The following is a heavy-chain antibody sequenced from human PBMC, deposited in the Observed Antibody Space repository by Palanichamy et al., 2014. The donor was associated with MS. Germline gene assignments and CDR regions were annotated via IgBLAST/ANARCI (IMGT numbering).Heavy chain of an antibody. Sequence: QVKLQQWGAGLLKPSETLSLTCAVRGGSLSGYYWSWIRQPPGKGLEWIGEISHSGQTTGEIINNPSLESRLTISMDTSNNSFSLKLSSVTAADTAVYYCAGDYYGSGNYMDRWGQGVLVSVSS. D-gene: IGHD3-10*01. CDR1: GGSLSGYY. J-gene: IGHJ5*02. V-gene: IGHV4-34*01. CDR3: AGDYYGSGNYMDR. CDR2: ISHSGQTTGEI.